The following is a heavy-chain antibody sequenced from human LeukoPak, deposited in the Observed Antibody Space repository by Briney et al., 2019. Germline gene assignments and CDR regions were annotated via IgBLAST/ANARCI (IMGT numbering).Heavy chain of an antibody. CDR3: ARDRAGFYSVDY. D-gene: IGHD2-15*01. Sequence: GGSLRLSCAASGFTFSVYWMTWVRQAPGKGLEWVANINQDGSEKNYVDSVKGRFTISRDNAKNSLYLQMNSLRVEDTAVYYCARDRAGFYSVDYWGQGTLVTVSS. V-gene: IGHV3-7*01. J-gene: IGHJ4*02. CDR1: GFTFSVYW. CDR2: INQDGSEK.